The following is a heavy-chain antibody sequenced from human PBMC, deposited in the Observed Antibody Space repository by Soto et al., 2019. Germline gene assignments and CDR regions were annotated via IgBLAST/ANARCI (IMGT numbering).Heavy chain of an antibody. Sequence: PSETLSLTCTVSGGSIRTYYWSWIRQSPGKGLEWIAYVYYSGNTYYNPSLKSRATISVDTSKNQFSLGLSSVTAGDTAVYYCASLGGSYYRFDYWGQGTPVTVSS. D-gene: IGHD1-26*01. CDR2: VYYSGNT. CDR1: GGSIRTYY. CDR3: ASLGGSYYRFDY. J-gene: IGHJ4*02. V-gene: IGHV4-59*01.